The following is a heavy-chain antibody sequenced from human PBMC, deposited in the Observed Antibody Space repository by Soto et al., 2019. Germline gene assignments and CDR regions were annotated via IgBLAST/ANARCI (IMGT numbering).Heavy chain of an antibody. D-gene: IGHD2-2*01. CDR2: IYWDDDK. CDR1: GFSLSTSGVG. V-gene: IGHV2-5*02. Sequence: QITLKESGPTLVKPTQTLTLTCTFSGFSLSTSGVGVGWIRQPPGKALEWLALIYWDDDKRYSPSLKSRLTITKDTSKNQVVLTITNMDPLDTATYYGAHRSGGVVPAARIFDYGVQGTLIIVSS. CDR3: AHRSGGVVPAARIFDY. J-gene: IGHJ4*02.